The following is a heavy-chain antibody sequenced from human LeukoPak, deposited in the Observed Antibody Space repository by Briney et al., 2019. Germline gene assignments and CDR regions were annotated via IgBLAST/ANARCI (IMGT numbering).Heavy chain of an antibody. V-gene: IGHV1-2*02. D-gene: IGHD5-18*01. CDR2: INPNSGGT. CDR3: ARAWVGTAMATDAFDI. J-gene: IGHJ3*02. CDR1: GYTFTGYY. Sequence: ASVKVSCKASGYTFTGYYMHWVRQAPGQGLEWMGWINPNSGGTNYAQKFQGRVTMTRDTSISTAYMELSRLRSDDTAVYYCARAWVGTAMATDAFDIWGQGTMVTVSS.